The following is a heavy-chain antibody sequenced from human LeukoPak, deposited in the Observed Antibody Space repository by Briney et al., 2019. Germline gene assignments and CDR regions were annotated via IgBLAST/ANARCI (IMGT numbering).Heavy chain of an antibody. D-gene: IGHD2-2*01. J-gene: IGHJ4*02. V-gene: IGHV1-18*04. CDR3: ARGGGCSSTSCLMNFDY. CDR2: ISAYNGNT. CDR1: GYTFTGYY. Sequence: ASVKVSCKASGYTFTGYYMHWVRQAPGQGLEWMGWISAYNGNTNYAQKLQGRVTMTTDTSTSTAYMELRSLRSDDTAVYYCARGGGCSSTSCLMNFDYWGQGTLVTVSS.